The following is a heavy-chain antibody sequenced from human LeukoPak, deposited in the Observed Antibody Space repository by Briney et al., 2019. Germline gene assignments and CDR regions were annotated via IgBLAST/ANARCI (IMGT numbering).Heavy chain of an antibody. D-gene: IGHD6-19*01. V-gene: IGHV3-30*02. Sequence: GGSLRLSCAASGFLFKTFGMQWVRQAPGKGLEWVAFVRYNGNDKYYADSVKGRFTISRDNSKNTVYLQMNTLRAEDTAVYYCAKAGSGWYAPYWGQGTLVTVSS. CDR1: GFLFKTFG. CDR3: AKAGSGWYAPY. J-gene: IGHJ4*02. CDR2: VRYNGNDK.